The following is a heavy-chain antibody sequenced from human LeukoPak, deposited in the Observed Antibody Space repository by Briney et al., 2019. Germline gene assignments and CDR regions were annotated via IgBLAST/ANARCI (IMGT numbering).Heavy chain of an antibody. V-gene: IGHV3-23*01. Sequence: GGSLRLSCAASGFTFSSYAMSWVRQAPGKGLEWVSTISGSGGSIYYAGSVKGRFTISRDNSKNTLYLQMNSLRAEDTAVYYCAKSILMTTVTTYYFDYWGQGTLVTVSS. CDR2: ISGSGGSI. J-gene: IGHJ4*02. CDR3: AKSILMTTVTTYYFDY. CDR1: GFTFSSYA. D-gene: IGHD4-17*01.